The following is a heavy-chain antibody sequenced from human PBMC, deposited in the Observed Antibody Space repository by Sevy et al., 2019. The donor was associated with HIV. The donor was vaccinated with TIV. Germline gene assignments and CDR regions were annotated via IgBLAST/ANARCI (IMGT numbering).Heavy chain of an antibody. Sequence: GGSLRLSCAASGFTFSSYAMNLVRQAPGKGLEWVSSINAISSNIYYADSVKGRFTISRDNAENSLYLQMNSVRAEDTAVYYCARDLFSGGNAVYGYWGQGTLVTVSS. J-gene: IGHJ4*02. CDR1: GFTFSSYA. D-gene: IGHD2-15*01. CDR3: ARDLFSGGNAVYGY. CDR2: INAISSNI. V-gene: IGHV3-21*01.